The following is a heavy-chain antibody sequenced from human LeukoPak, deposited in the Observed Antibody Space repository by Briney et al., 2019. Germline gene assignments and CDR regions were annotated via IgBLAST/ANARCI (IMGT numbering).Heavy chain of an antibody. J-gene: IGHJ6*03. CDR1: GGSISSDY. CDR2: IYYSGST. V-gene: IGHV4-59*01. CDR3: ARGMGGNWNARYYYCMDL. Sequence: PSETLSLTCTVSGGSISSDYWSWIRQPPGKGLEWIGYIYYSGSTNYNPSLKSRVTISVDTSKNQFSLKLSSVTAADTAVYYCARGMGGNWNARYYYCMDLWGKGTTVTVSS. D-gene: IGHD1-1*01.